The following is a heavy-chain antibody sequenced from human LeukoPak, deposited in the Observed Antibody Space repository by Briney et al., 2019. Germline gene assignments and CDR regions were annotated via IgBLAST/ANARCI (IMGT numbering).Heavy chain of an antibody. V-gene: IGHV1-46*01. CDR1: GYTFTSYY. Sequence: GASVKVSCKASGYTFTSYYMHWVRQAPGQGLEWMGIINPSGGSTSYAQKFQGRVTMTRNTSISTAYMELSSLRSEDTAIYYCAHGSRSYYYGSGSPGGYYYGMDVWGQGTTVTVSS. CDR3: AHGSRSYYYGSGSPGGYYYGMDV. J-gene: IGHJ6*02. CDR2: INPSGGST. D-gene: IGHD3-10*01.